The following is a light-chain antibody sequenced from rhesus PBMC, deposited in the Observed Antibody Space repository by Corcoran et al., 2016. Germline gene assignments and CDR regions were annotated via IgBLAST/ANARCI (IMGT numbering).Light chain of an antibody. CDR2: DAS. CDR1: QGISKY. J-gene: IGKJ2*01. V-gene: IGKV1-33*02. CDR3: QQHNSYPYS. Sequence: DIQMIQSPSSLSASVGDTVTITCQASQGISKYLAWYQQKPGKAPKLLIYDASNLQSGVPSRFSGSGAGTEFTCTISSLQPEDFATYYCQQHNSYPYSFGQGTKVEIK.